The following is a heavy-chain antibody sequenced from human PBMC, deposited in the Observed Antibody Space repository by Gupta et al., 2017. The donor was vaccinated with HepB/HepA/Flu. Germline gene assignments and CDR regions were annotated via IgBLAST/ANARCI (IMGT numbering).Heavy chain of an antibody. D-gene: IGHD2-21*01. CDR1: GFNFSIFD. J-gene: IGHJ3*01. V-gene: IGHV3-23*01. Sequence: EVQVLESGGGLVQPGGSLRLSCAASGFNFSIFDMTWVRQAPGKGLEWVSGIVGSSGRTDYADSVKGRFTISRDISKSTLYLQMTSLRAEDTAIYYCTKGYWGDFWGQGTMVTVSS. CDR3: TKGYWGDF. CDR2: IVGSSGRT.